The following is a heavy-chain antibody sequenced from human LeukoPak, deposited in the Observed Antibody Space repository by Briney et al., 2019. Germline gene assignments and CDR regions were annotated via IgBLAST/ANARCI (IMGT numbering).Heavy chain of an antibody. CDR3: AKDFQDITIFGVVTTYFDY. CDR1: GFTFSTYG. Sequence: PGRSLRLSCAASGFTFSTYGMHWVRQAPGKGLEWVAFISYGGSDKYYAYSVKGRFTISRDNSKNTLYLQMNILRAEDTAVYYCAKDFQDITIFGVVTTYFDYWGQGTLVTVSS. CDR2: ISYGGSDK. V-gene: IGHV3-30*18. J-gene: IGHJ4*02. D-gene: IGHD3-3*01.